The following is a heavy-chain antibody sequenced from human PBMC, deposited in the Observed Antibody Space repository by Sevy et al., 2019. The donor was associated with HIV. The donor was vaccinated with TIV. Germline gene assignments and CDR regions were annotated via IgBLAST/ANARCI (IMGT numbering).Heavy chain of an antibody. CDR2: ISGSGGST. V-gene: IGHV3-23*01. D-gene: IGHD6-19*01. CDR3: AKVSSGWSEVDY. J-gene: IGHJ4*02. Sequence: GGSLRLSCAASGFTFSSHAMSWVRQAPGKGLEWVSAISGSGGSTYYADSVKGRFTISRDNSKNTLYLQMNSLRAEDTAVYYCAKVSSGWSEVDYWGQGTLVTVSS. CDR1: GFTFSSHA.